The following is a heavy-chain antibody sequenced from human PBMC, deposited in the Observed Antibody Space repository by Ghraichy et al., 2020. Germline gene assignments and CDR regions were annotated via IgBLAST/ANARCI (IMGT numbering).Heavy chain of an antibody. D-gene: IGHD3-3*01. CDR1: GGSISSSSYY. V-gene: IGHV4-39*01. Sequence: GSLRLSCTVSGGSISSSSYYWGWIRQPPGKGLEWIGSIYYSGSTYYNPSLKSRVTISVDTSKNQFSLKLSSVTAADTAVYYCARHGVMDYDFWSGYSYYYYGMDVWGQGTTVTVSS. CDR3: ARHGVMDYDFWSGYSYYYYGMDV. J-gene: IGHJ6*02. CDR2: IYYSGST.